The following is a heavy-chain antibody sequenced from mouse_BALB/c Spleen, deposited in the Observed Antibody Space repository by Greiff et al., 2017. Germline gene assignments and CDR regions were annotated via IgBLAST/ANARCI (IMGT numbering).Heavy chain of an antibody. V-gene: IGHV3-6*02. CDR3: ARGDYYGSSPYYFDY. CDR1: GYSITSGYY. CDR2: ISYDGSN. D-gene: IGHD1-1*01. J-gene: IGHJ2*01. Sequence: VQLKESGPGLVKPSQSLSLTCSVTGYSITSGYYWNWIRQFPGNKLEWMGYISYDGSNNYNPSLKNRISITRDTSKNQFFLKLNSVTTEDTATYYCARGDYYGSSPYYFDYWGQGTTLTVSS.